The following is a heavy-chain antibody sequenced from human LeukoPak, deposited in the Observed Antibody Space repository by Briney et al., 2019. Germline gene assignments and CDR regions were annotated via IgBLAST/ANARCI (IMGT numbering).Heavy chain of an antibody. CDR1: GGSISSYY. J-gene: IGHJ4*02. V-gene: IGHV4-59*01. Sequence: SETLSLTCTVSGGSISSYYWSWIRQPPGKGLEWIWYIYYSGSTNYNPSLKSRVTISVDTSKNQFSLKLSSVTAADTAVYYCARVDPDSSSTLEVFDYWGQGTLVTVSS. CDR3: ARVDPDSSSTLEVFDY. CDR2: IYYSGST. D-gene: IGHD6-6*01.